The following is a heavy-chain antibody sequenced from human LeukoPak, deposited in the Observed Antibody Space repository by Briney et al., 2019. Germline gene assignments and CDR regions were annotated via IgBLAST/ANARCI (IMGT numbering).Heavy chain of an antibody. CDR3: AGEDHYDSSGYYYLGY. CDR1: GGSISSYY. D-gene: IGHD3-22*01. CDR2: IYYSGST. Sequence: PSETLSLTCTVSGGSISSYYWSWIRQPPGKGLEWIGYIYYSGSTNYNPSLKSRVTISVNTSKNQFSLKLSSVTAADTAVYYCAGEDHYDSSGYYYLGYWGQGTLVTVSS. V-gene: IGHV4-59*01. J-gene: IGHJ4*02.